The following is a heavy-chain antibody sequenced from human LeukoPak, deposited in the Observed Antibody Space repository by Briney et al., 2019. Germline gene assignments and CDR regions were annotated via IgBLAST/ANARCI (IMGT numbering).Heavy chain of an antibody. CDR1: GFTFSNAW. V-gene: IGHV3-15*01. CDR3: TRVGGRGYCSSTSCYTFDY. Sequence: PGGSLRLSCAASGFTFSNAWMSWVRQAPGKGLEWVGRIKSKTDSGTTDYAAPVKGRFTISRDDSKSIAYLQMNSLKTEDTAVYYCTRVGGRGYCSSTSCYTFDYWGQGTLVTVSS. J-gene: IGHJ4*02. CDR2: IKSKTDSGTT. D-gene: IGHD2-2*02.